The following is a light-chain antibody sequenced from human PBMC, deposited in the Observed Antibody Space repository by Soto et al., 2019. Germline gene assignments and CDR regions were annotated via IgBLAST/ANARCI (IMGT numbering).Light chain of an antibody. Sequence: DIQMTQSPSSLSASVGDRVTITCRASQNIGRWLAWYQQKPGKAPKLMIYDVSTLISGVPSRFSGSGSGTEFTLTISSLQPDDFTPYDCQQYNLHSPATFGPGTLVDIK. CDR3: QQYNLHSPAT. J-gene: IGKJ1*01. CDR2: DVS. CDR1: QNIGRW. V-gene: IGKV1-5*01.